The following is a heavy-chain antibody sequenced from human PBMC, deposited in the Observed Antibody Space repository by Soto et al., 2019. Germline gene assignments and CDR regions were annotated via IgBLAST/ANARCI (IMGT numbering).Heavy chain of an antibody. CDR1: GYSFTSYW. CDR3: ASSGGGQQPLDAFDI. Sequence: GESLKISCKGSGYSFTSYWSGWVRQMPGKGLAWLGIIHRGDSDTSSSRSFHGQVTISADKSISTAYLQWSSLKASATAMYYCASSGGGQQPLDAFDIWGQGTMVTVSS. J-gene: IGHJ3*02. D-gene: IGHD6-13*01. CDR2: IHRGDSDT. V-gene: IGHV5-51*01.